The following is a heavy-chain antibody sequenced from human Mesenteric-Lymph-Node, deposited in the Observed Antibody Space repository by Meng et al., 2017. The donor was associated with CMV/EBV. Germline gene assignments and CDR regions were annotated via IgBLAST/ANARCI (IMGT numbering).Heavy chain of an antibody. CDR3: TRRLDGYNYAYYAFDI. CDR1: GFTFSGSA. D-gene: IGHD5-24*01. J-gene: IGHJ3*02. CDR2: IRSKANTYAT. Sequence: GESLKISCAASGFTFSGSAMHWVRQASGKGLEWVGHIRSKANTYATAYAASVKGRFTISRDDSKNTAYLQVNSLKTEDTAVYYCTRRLDGYNYAYYAFDIWGQGTMVTVSS. V-gene: IGHV3-73*01.